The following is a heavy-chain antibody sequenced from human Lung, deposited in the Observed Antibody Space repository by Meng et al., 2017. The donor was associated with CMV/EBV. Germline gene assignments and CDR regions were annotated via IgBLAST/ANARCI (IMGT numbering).Heavy chain of an antibody. CDR3: AGLGYCSSTSCPFYYYYGMDV. D-gene: IGHD2-2*01. CDR1: GGTFSSYA. Sequence: SXXVSXKASGGTFSSYAISWVRQAPGQGLEWMGGIIPILGIANYAQKFQGRVTIIADKSTSTAYMELSSLRSEDTAVYYCAGLGYCSSTSCPFYYYYGMDVWXQGTTVTVSS. J-gene: IGHJ6*02. V-gene: IGHV1-69*10. CDR2: IIPILGIA.